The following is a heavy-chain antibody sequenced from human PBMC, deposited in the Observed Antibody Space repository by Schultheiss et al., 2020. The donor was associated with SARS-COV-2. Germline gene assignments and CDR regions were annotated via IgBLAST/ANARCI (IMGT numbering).Heavy chain of an antibody. D-gene: IGHD5-18*01. CDR2: IHTGNGNP. V-gene: IGHV1-3*04. Sequence: ASVKVSCKASGYTFNSYAMHWVRQAPGQRLEWMGWIHTGNGNPKYSQKFQDRITITRDTSASTAYMELSSLTSEDTAVYYCARDTAMGHFDYWGQGTLVTVA. CDR3: ARDTAMGHFDY. J-gene: IGHJ4*02. CDR1: GYTFNSYA.